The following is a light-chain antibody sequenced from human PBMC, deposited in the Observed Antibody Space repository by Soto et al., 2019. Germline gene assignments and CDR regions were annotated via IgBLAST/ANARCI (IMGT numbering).Light chain of an antibody. V-gene: IGKV3-20*01. CDR1: QSVNSAF. CDR2: GAS. CDR3: QQYYSSPPT. Sequence: DIVLTQSPGTLSMSPGERATVSCRASQSVNSAFVAWYQQKVGQAPRLLIYGASSRATGIPDRFSGSGSGTDFTLTISRLEPEDFAVYSCQQYYSSPPTFGGGTKVDIK. J-gene: IGKJ4*01.